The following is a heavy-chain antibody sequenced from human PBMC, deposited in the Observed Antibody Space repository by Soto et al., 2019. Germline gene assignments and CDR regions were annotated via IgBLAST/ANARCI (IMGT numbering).Heavy chain of an antibody. CDR3: ARDRLPMVVVVMGWFDP. J-gene: IGHJ5*02. Sequence: QVQLVESGGALVKPGGSLRLSCAASGFSFRDYYMSWIRQAPGKGLEWISYISGSGNTIYYADSVKGRFIICRDNAKNSLFLQMNSLRADDTAVYYCARDRLPMVVVVMGWFDPWGQGTLVTVSS. CDR1: GFSFRDYY. V-gene: IGHV3-11*01. CDR2: ISGSGNTI. D-gene: IGHD3-22*01.